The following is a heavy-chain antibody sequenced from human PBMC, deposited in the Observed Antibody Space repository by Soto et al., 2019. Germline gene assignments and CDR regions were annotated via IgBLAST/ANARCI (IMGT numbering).Heavy chain of an antibody. Sequence: PGESLKISCNGSGYSFTSYWISWVRQMPGKGLEWMGRIDPSDSYTNYSPSFQGHVTISADKSISTAYLQWSSLKASDTAMYYCARAGYSSSSLYYYYGMDVCGQGTTVT. V-gene: IGHV5-10-1*01. CDR3: ARAGYSSSSLYYYYGMDV. CDR1: GYSFTSYW. J-gene: IGHJ6*02. D-gene: IGHD6-13*01. CDR2: IDPSDSYT.